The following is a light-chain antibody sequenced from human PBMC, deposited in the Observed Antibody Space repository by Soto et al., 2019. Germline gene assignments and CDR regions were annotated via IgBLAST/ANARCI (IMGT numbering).Light chain of an antibody. CDR1: SSNIGAGYD. CDR3: QSYDSSLSGYV. J-gene: IGLJ1*01. Sequence: QIVRAPRPSIAWTSVEAVTTYSTGSSSNIGAGYDVHWYQQLPGTAPKLLIYGNSNRPSGVPDRFSGSKSGTSASLAITGLQAEDEADYYCQSYDSSLSGYVFGTGTKVTVL. V-gene: IGLV1-40*01. CDR2: GNS.